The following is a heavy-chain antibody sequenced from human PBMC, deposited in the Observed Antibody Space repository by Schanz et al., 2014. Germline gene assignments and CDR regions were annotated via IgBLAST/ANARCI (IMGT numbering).Heavy chain of an antibody. V-gene: IGHV4-4*02. Sequence: QVQLQESGPGLVKPSGTLSLTCAVSGGSISSSDWWSWVRQPPGKGLEWIAEINHGGSTNYNPSLKSRVTISVDKPKKQFSLKVTSMTAADTAVYYCARGGYGSGSYREFDYWGQGTLVTVSS. CDR2: INHGGST. J-gene: IGHJ4*02. CDR1: GGSISSSDW. CDR3: ARGGYGSGSYREFDY. D-gene: IGHD3-10*01.